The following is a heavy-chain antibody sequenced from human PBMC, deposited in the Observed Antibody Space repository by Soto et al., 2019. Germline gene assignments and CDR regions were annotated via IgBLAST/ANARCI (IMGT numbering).Heavy chain of an antibody. V-gene: IGHV4-34*01. J-gene: IGHJ6*02. CDR3: ARGSFSSGLDV. CDR2: INHSGST. CDR1: GGSFSGYY. Sequence: SETLSLTCAVYGGSFSGYYWRWIRQPPGKGLEWIGEINHSGSTNYSPSLKSRVTISADTSKNQFSLKLTSVTAADTAVYYCARGSFSSGLDVWAQGPRVPAS.